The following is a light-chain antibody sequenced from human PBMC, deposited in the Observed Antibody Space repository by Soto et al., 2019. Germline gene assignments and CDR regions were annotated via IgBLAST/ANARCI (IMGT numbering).Light chain of an antibody. CDR2: RDH. CDR3: AVWDDKLSGL. J-gene: IGLJ3*02. Sequence: QSVLTQPPSASGTPGQRVIITCSGGSSNVERNYVYWYQHIPGTAPKLLIYRDHQRPSGVPDRFSGSKSGTSASLAISGLRSEDEADYYCAVWDDKLSGLFGGGTKLTVL. CDR1: SSNVERNY. V-gene: IGLV1-47*01.